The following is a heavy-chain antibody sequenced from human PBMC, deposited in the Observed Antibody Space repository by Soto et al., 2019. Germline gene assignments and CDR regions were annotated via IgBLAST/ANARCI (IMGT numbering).Heavy chain of an antibody. CDR1: GFTFSNYG. D-gene: IGHD1-1*01. J-gene: IGHJ4*02. Sequence: QVQLVESGGGVVQPGGSLRLSCATSGFTFSNYGFHWVRQAPGKGLEWVAVIWYDGSKTYYVESVKGRFTISRDDSKNTLYLQMNSLRADDTAVYCCARDLGSTNYYFDYWGLGTLVTVSS. CDR3: ARDLGSTNYYFDY. V-gene: IGHV3-33*01. CDR2: IWYDGSKT.